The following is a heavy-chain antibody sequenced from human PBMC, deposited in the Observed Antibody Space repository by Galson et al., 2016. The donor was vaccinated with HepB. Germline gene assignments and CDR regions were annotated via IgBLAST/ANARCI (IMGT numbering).Heavy chain of an antibody. Sequence: SVKVSCKASGYTFTTFGIAWVRRAPGQGLEWMGWISGYDGTTHYAQNLQGRTTMTADTSTTTVHMALRSLRSDDTAMYYCARSGDGNWFETWGQGTLVTVSS. CDR2: ISGYDGTT. J-gene: IGHJ5*02. CDR3: ARSGDGNWFET. D-gene: IGHD7-27*01. CDR1: GYTFTTFG. V-gene: IGHV1-18*04.